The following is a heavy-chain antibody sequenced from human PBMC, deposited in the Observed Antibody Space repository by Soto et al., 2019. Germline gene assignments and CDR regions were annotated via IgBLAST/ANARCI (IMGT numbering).Heavy chain of an antibody. CDR1: GFTFSSYA. J-gene: IGHJ5*02. D-gene: IGHD6-19*01. CDR3: AKDPTSSGWYKNWFGP. CDR2: ISGSGGST. Sequence: GGSLRLSCAASGFTFSSYAMSWVRQAPGKGLEWVSAISGSGGSTYYADSVKGRFTISRDNSKNTLYLQMNSLRAEDTAVYYCAKDPTSSGWYKNWFGPWGQGTLVTVSS. V-gene: IGHV3-23*01.